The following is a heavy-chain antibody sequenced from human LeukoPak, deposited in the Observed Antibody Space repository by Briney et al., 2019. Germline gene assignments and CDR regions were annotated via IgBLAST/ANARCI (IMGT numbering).Heavy chain of an antibody. D-gene: IGHD5-12*01. CDR2: IYYGGST. J-gene: IGHJ4*02. Sequence: PSQTLSLTCTVSGGSISSGDYYWSWIRQPPGKGLEWIGYIYYGGSTYYNPSLKSRVTISVDTSKNQFSLKLSSVTAADTAVYYCARGRYSGYDWYSGVGFDYWGQRTLVTVSS. CDR1: GGSISSGDYY. V-gene: IGHV4-30-4*01. CDR3: ARGRYSGYDWYSGVGFDY.